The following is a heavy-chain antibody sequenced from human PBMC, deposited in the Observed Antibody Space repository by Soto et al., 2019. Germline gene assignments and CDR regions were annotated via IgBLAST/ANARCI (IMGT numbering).Heavy chain of an antibody. CDR2: INAGNGNT. V-gene: IGHV1-3*01. J-gene: IGHJ6*02. CDR3: ARLESGFWSGYYYYYGMDV. CDR1: GYTFTSYA. D-gene: IGHD3-3*01. Sequence: QVQLVQSGAEVKKPGASVKVSCKASGYTFTSYAMHWVRQAPGQRLEWMGWINAGNGNTKYSQKFQGRVTITRDTSASTAYMRRRSLRSEDTAVYYCARLESGFWSGYYYYYGMDVWGQGTTITVSS.